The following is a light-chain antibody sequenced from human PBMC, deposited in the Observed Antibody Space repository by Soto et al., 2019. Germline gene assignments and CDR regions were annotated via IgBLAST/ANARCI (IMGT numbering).Light chain of an antibody. CDR2: DAS. J-gene: IGKJ1*01. V-gene: IGKV3-11*01. Sequence: EIVFTQSPATLSLSPGERATLSCRASQSVSRYLAWYQQKPGQAPRLLIYDASNRATGIPARFSGSGSGTDFTLTISRLEPEDFAVYYCQQYGSSPWTFGQGTRWIS. CDR3: QQYGSSPWT. CDR1: QSVSRY.